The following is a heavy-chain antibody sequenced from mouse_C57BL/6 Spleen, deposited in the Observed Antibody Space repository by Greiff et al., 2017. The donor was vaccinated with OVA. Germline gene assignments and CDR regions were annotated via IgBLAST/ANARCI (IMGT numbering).Heavy chain of an antibody. Sequence: VQLQQPGAELVKPGASVKLSCKASGYTFTSYWMHWVKQRPGRGLEWIGRIDPNSGGTKYNEKFKSKATLTVDKPSSTAYMQLSSLTSEDSAVYYCARGDITTVVATDYAMDYWGQGTSVTVSS. CDR2: IDPNSGGT. CDR3: ARGDITTVVATDYAMDY. J-gene: IGHJ4*01. V-gene: IGHV1-72*01. CDR1: GYTFTSYW. D-gene: IGHD1-1*01.